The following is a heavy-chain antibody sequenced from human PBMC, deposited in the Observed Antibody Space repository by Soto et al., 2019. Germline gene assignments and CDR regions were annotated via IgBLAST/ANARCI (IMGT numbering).Heavy chain of an antibody. J-gene: IGHJ4*02. CDR3: TTDIVVVPAAIPHFDY. V-gene: IGHV3-15*01. CDR2: IKSKTDGGTT. CDR1: GFTFSNAW. Sequence: LSLTCAASGFTFSNAWMSWVRQAPGKGLEWVGRIKSKTDGGTTDYAAPVKGRFTISRDDSKNTLYLQMNSLKTEDTAVYYCTTDIVVVPAAIPHFDYWGQGTLVTVSS. D-gene: IGHD2-2*01.